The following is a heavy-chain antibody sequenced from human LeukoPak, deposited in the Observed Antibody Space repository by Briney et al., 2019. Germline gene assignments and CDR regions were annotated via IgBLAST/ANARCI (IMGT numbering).Heavy chain of an antibody. V-gene: IGHV3-74*01. CDR2: IDRDGSRI. D-gene: IGHD4-23*01. J-gene: IGHJ4*02. CDR3: VRGNDYGGPHY. Sequence: GGSLRLSCAVSGFTFSSYWMHWVRQAPGKGLVWVSRIDRDGSRINYADSVRGRFTISRDNGKNTLFLQMNSLRAEDAAVYYCVRGNDYGGPHYWGQGTLVTVSS. CDR1: GFTFSSYW.